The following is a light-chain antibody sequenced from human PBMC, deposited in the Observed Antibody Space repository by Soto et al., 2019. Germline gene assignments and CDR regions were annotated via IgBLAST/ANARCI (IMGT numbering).Light chain of an antibody. CDR3: QSYDDSQSVQDV. Sequence: QSVLTQPPSVSGAPGQRVTISCTGSRSNIGSTYDVQRYQQLPGTAPKLLIHGHTDRPSGVPDRFSGSKSGTSASLAITGLHPDDESDYYCQSYDDSQSVQDVFRSGTKLTVL. CDR1: RSNIGSTYD. J-gene: IGLJ1*01. CDR2: GHT. V-gene: IGLV1-40*01.